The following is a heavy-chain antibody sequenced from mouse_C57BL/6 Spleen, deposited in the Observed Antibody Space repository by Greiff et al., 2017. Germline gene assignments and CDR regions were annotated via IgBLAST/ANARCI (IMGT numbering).Heavy chain of an antibody. Sequence: DVTLQESGPGLVKPSQSLSLTCSVTGYSITSGYYWNWIRQFPGNKLEWMGYISYDGSNNYNPSLKNRISITRDTSKNQFFLKLNSVTTEDTATYYCARVFYYAMDYWGQGTSVTVSS. CDR1: GYSITSGYY. CDR2: ISYDGSN. CDR3: ARVFYYAMDY. V-gene: IGHV3-6*01. J-gene: IGHJ4*01.